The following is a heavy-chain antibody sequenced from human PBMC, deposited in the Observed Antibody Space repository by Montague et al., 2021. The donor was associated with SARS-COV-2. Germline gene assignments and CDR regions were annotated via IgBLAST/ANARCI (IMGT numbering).Heavy chain of an antibody. CDR2: IYSNDDK. CDR3: AHLIRYYDIFTGIPFDY. CDR1: GFSRSTSGLC. Sequence: PALVKPTQTLTLTCTFSGFSRSTSGLCVGWIRQPPGKALEWLALIYSNDDKRYSPSLQSGLTITKDTSKNQVVLSLTNVDPVDTATYYCAHLIRYYDIFTGIPFDYWGQGTQVTVSS. D-gene: IGHD3-9*01. J-gene: IGHJ4*02. V-gene: IGHV2-5*01.